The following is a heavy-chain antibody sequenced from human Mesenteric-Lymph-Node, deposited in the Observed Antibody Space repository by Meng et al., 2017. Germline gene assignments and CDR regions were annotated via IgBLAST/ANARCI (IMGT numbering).Heavy chain of an antibody. V-gene: IGHV4-61*01. J-gene: IGHJ4*02. CDR1: GGSVSSGSYY. CDR3: ARLDQALDY. D-gene: IGHD3-9*01. CDR2: IYYSGAT. Sequence: QVHPQESGPGLGRPSETLSLTCSVSGGSVSSGSYYWSWIRQPPGKGLEWIGYIYYSGATNYNPSLKSRVTISADTSKNQFSLNLKSMTAADTAVYYCARLDQALDYWGQGTLVTVSS.